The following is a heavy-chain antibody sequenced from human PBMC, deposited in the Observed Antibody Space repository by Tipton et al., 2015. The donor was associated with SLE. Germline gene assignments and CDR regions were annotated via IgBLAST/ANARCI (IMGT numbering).Heavy chain of an antibody. V-gene: IGHV4-59*01. CDR1: GGSISSYY. CDR2: IYYSGST. J-gene: IGHJ4*02. D-gene: IGHD6-19*01. Sequence: TLSLTCTVSGGSISSYYWSWIRQPPGKGLEWIGYIYYSGSTNYNPSLKSRVTISVDTSKNQFSLKLSSVTAADTAVYYCAREAPGIAVADWGQGTLVTVSS. CDR3: AREAPGIAVAD.